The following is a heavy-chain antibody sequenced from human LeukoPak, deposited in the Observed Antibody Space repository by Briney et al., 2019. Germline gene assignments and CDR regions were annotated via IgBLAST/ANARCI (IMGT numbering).Heavy chain of an antibody. Sequence: ASVKVSCKASGYTFTSYDINWVRQATGQGLEWMGWMNPNSGNTGYAQKFQGRVTMTRNTSTSTVYMELSSLRSEDTAVYYCARSYCSSTSCHDAFDIWGQGTMVTVSS. CDR2: MNPNSGNT. D-gene: IGHD2-2*01. CDR1: GYTFTSYD. CDR3: ARSYCSSTSCHDAFDI. V-gene: IGHV1-8*01. J-gene: IGHJ3*02.